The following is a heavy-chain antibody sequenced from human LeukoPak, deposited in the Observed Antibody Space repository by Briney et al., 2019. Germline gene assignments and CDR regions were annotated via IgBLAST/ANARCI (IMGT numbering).Heavy chain of an antibody. J-gene: IGHJ6*03. CDR3: ARAIRGSKIASRYYYYYMDV. V-gene: IGHV1-69*06. D-gene: IGHD3-10*01. Sequence: GASVTVSCKASGGTFNSYAISWVRQAPGQGLEWMGGIIPIFDTTNYAQKFQGRVTIIADKSTSTAYMELYSLRSEDTAVYYCARAIRGSKIASRYYYYYMDVWGKGTTVTVSS. CDR1: GGTFNSYA. CDR2: IIPIFDTT.